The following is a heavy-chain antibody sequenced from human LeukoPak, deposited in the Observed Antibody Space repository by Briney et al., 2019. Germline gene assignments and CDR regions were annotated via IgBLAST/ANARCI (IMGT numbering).Heavy chain of an antibody. J-gene: IGHJ4*02. D-gene: IGHD3-22*01. Sequence: GESLKISCKGSGYTFTGYYMHWVRQAPGQGLEWMGWINPNSGGTNYAQKFQGRVTMTRDTSISTAYMELSRLRSDDTAVYYCASDYYDSSGYYYANYWGQGTLVTVSS. CDR2: INPNSGGT. CDR1: GYTFTGYY. CDR3: ASDYYDSSGYYYANY. V-gene: IGHV1-2*02.